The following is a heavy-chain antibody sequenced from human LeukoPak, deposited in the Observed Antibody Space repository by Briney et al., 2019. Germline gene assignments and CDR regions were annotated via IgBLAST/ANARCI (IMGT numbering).Heavy chain of an antibody. V-gene: IGHV3-11*03. D-gene: IGHD6-13*01. CDR3: ARGSPQQLVAMDV. Sequence: GGSLRLSCAGSGFTFSDYYMNWVRQAPGKGLEWVSYISSLSSESNYADSVKGRFTTSRDNAKSSLYLQMDSLRAEDTAVYYCARGSPQQLVAMDVWGQGTTVTVSS. J-gene: IGHJ6*02. CDR2: ISSLSSES. CDR1: GFTFSDYY.